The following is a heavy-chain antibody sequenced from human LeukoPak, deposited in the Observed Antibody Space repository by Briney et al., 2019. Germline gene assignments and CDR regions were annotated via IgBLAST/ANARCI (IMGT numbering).Heavy chain of an antibody. D-gene: IGHD6-19*01. CDR3: ARHAYSSGWYGPDYFDY. V-gene: IGHV1-2*02. J-gene: IGHJ4*02. CDR2: INPISGGT. Sequence: GASVKVSCKASGYTFIGNYIHWVRQAPGQGLEWMGWINPISGGTNYAQKFQGRVTMTRDTSISTAYMELSRLRSDDTAVYYCARHAYSSGWYGPDYFDYWGQGTLVTVSS. CDR1: GYTFIGNY.